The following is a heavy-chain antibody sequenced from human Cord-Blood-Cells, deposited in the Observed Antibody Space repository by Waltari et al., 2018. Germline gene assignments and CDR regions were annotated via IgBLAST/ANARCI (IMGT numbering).Heavy chain of an antibody. J-gene: IGHJ4*02. CDR1: GYTLTELS. D-gene: IGHD4-17*01. V-gene: IGHV1-24*01. CDR3: ATAVIGDYYFDY. Sequence: QVQLVQSGAEVKKPGASVKVSCKVSGYTLTELSMHWVRQAPGKGLEWRGVFDPEDGETIYAQKVQGRVTMTEDTSTDTAYMELSSLRSEDTAVYYCATAVIGDYYFDYWGQGTLVTVSS. CDR2: FDPEDGET.